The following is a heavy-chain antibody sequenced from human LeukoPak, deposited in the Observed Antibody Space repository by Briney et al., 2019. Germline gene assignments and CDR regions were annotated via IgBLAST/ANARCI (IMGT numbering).Heavy chain of an antibody. CDR3: ARDSSIAAPFDY. D-gene: IGHD6-6*01. J-gene: IGHJ4*02. CDR2: INPNGGGT. CDR1: GYTFTGYY. V-gene: IGHV1-2*02. Sequence: ASVKLSCKASGYTFTGYYMHWVRQAPGQGLEWMGWINPNGGGTNYAQQFQGRVTMTRDTSISTAYMELSRLRSDATAVYYCARDSSIAAPFDYWGQGSPVTLSS.